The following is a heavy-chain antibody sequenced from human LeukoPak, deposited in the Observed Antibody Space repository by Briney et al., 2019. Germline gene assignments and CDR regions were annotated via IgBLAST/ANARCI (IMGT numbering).Heavy chain of an antibody. Sequence: GGSLRLSCAASGFTFSDYSMNWVRQAPGKGLEWVAFIRYDGSSKYYADSVKGRFIISRDNSENTLSLHMNSPRPEDTAVYYCAKDRSYYDSSGYRNFDYWGRGTLVTVSS. D-gene: IGHD3-22*01. J-gene: IGHJ4*02. CDR1: GFTFSDYS. CDR2: IRYDGSSK. CDR3: AKDRSYYDSSGYRNFDY. V-gene: IGHV3-30*02.